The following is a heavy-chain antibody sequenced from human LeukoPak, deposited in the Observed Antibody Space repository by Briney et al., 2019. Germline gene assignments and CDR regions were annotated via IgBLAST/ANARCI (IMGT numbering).Heavy chain of an antibody. D-gene: IGHD2-15*01. J-gene: IGHJ3*02. CDR3: ARAVGLRDAFDI. CDR2: IYYSGCT. CDR1: GGSISSSSYY. Sequence: PSETLSLTCTVSGGSISSSSYYWGWIRQPPGKGLEWIGSIYYSGCTYYNPSLKSRVTISVDTSKNQFSLKLSSVTAADTAVYYCARAVGLRDAFDIWGQGTMVTVSS. V-gene: IGHV4-39*01.